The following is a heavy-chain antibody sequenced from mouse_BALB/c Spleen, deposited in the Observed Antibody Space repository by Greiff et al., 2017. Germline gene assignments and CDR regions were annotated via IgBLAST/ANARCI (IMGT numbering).Heavy chain of an antibody. CDR2: ISSGGSYT. CDR1: GFTFSSYG. CDR3: SRISSVTTVVATYAFDY. V-gene: IGHV5-6*01. D-gene: IGHD1-1*01. Sequence: EVKLVESGGDLVKPGGSLKLSCAASGFTFSSYGMPWVRQTPDKRLEWVATISSGGSYTYYPDRVKGRFTISRDNAKNTLYLQMSSLRSEDTAMYYCSRISSVTTVVATYAFDYWGQGTSVTVSS. J-gene: IGHJ2*02.